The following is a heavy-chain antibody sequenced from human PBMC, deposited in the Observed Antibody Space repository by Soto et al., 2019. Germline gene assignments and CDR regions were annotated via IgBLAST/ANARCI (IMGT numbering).Heavy chain of an antibody. CDR2: IKQDGSEK. CDR1: GFTFSSYW. J-gene: IGHJ6*02. CDR3: ASYYGDLYYYYGMDV. V-gene: IGHV3-7*01. Sequence: GGSLRLSCAASGFTFSSYWMSWVRQAPGKGLEWVANIKQDGSEKYYVDSVKGRFTISRDNATNSLYLQMNSLRAEDTAVYYCASYYGDLYYYYGMDVWGQGTTVTSP. D-gene: IGHD4-17*01.